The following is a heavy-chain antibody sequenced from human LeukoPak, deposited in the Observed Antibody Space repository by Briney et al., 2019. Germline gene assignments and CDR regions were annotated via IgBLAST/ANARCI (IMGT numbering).Heavy chain of an antibody. D-gene: IGHD1-26*01. CDR2: ISSSGSS. Sequence: SETLSFTCTVSGGSISSSDYYWGWIRQPPGKGLEWIGAISSSGSSYYNPSLKSRVTISVDSSKNQFSLKLSSVTAADTAVYYCARRTSNPVGAIDYWGQGTLVTVSS. V-gene: IGHV4-39*01. CDR1: GGSISSSDYY. J-gene: IGHJ4*02. CDR3: ARRTSNPVGAIDY.